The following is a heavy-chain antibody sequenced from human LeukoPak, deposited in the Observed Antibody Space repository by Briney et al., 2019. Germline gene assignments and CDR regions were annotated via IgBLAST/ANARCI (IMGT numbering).Heavy chain of an antibody. Sequence: ASENLSLTCTVSGGSIVGYYWSWIRQSPGKALEWIGYIYYSGSTNYNPSLKSRVTISVDTSKNQFSLKLSSVTAADTAVYSCARLPGYWGQGTLVTVSS. J-gene: IGHJ4*02. CDR2: IYYSGST. CDR3: ARLPGY. CDR1: GGSIVGYY. V-gene: IGHV4-59*08.